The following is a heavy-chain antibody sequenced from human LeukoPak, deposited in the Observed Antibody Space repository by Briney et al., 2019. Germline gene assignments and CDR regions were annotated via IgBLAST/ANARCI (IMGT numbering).Heavy chain of an antibody. CDR1: GFTFSRYW. CDR3: ARKSYYYDTSPAGWFDP. Sequence: PGGSLRLSCAASGFTFSRYWMTWVRQGQGKGLEWVATINQDGSGEYYVDSVKGRFTISRDNAKNSLYLQISGLRAEDTAVYHCARKSYYYDTSPAGWFDPWGQGTLVTVS. CDR2: INQDGSGE. V-gene: IGHV3-7*01. D-gene: IGHD3-22*01. J-gene: IGHJ5*02.